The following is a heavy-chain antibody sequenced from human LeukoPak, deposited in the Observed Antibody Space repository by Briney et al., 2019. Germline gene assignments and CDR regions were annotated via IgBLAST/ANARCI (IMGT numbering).Heavy chain of an antibody. Sequence: EASVKVSCKASGYTFTSYGISWVRQAPGQGLEWMGWISAYNGNTNYAQKLQGRVTMTTDTSTSTAYMELRSLRSDDTAVYYCARDRSSYSSGWYLDYWGQGTLVTVSS. CDR1: GYTFTSYG. D-gene: IGHD6-19*01. J-gene: IGHJ4*02. CDR3: ARDRSSYSSGWYLDY. CDR2: ISAYNGNT. V-gene: IGHV1-18*01.